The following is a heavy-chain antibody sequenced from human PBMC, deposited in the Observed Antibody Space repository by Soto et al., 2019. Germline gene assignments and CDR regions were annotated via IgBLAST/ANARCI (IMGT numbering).Heavy chain of an antibody. Sequence: SATLSLTCTVSGGSISSYYWSWIRQPPGKGLEWIGYIYYSGSTNYNPSLKSRVTISVDTSKNQFSLKLSSVTAADTAVYYCARQLGVYDAFDIWGQGTMVTVSS. J-gene: IGHJ3*02. D-gene: IGHD7-27*01. CDR1: GGSISSYY. CDR3: ARQLGVYDAFDI. CDR2: IYYSGST. V-gene: IGHV4-59*08.